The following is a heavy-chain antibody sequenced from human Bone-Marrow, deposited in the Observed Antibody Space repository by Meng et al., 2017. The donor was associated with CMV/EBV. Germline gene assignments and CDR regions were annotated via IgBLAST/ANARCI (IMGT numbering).Heavy chain of an antibody. J-gene: IGHJ4*02. V-gene: IGHV4-39*01. CDR1: GGSISSSSYY. D-gene: IGHD1-26*01. CDR3: ARRTATYFDY. Sequence: SEPLSLTCTVSGGSISSSSYYWGWIRQPPGKGLEWIGSIYYSGSTYYNPSLKSRVTISVDTSKNQFSLKLSSVTAADTAVYYCARRTATYFDYWGQGTLVTVSA. CDR2: IYYSGST.